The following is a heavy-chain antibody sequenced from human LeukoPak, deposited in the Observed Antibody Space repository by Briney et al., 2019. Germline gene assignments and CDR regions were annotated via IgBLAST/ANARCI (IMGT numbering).Heavy chain of an antibody. CDR1: GYTFTGYY. CDR3: ARGSLRYFDY. D-gene: IGHD3-10*01. V-gene: IGHV1-2*02. J-gene: IGHJ4*02. CDR2: INPNSGDT. Sequence: ASVKVSCKASGYTFTGYYMHWVRQAPGQGLEWMGWINPNSGDTNHAQKFQDRVTMTRDTSISTAFMEVSRLRFDDTALYYCARGSLRYFDYWGQGTLVTVSS.